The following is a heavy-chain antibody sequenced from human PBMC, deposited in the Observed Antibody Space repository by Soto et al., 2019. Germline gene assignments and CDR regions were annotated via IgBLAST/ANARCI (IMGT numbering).Heavy chain of an antibody. CDR3: GRVVEGATRHTDPDS. D-gene: IGHD2-21*01. V-gene: IGHV4-39*01. CDR2: FYHNGGA. Sequence: SETLSLTCTVSGCSSHNSHCFWAWIRQPPGKGLEFIGSFYHNGGAHYNSSLKSRITISVDTAHNQVSLRMRSLTAADTAVYYCGRVVEGATRHTDPDSWGQGILVTVS. J-gene: IGHJ5*01. CDR1: GCSSHNSHCF.